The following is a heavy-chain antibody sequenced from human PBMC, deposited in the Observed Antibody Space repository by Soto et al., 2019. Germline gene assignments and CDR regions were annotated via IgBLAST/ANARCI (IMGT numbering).Heavy chain of an antibody. V-gene: IGHV4-30-4*01. Sequence: PSVTLSLTCTVSGVSISSGDYYWRWIRPPPGKGLEWIGYIYYSGSTYYNPSLKSRVTISVDTSKNQFSLKLSSVTAADTAVYYCARARDFWSGYYYFDYWGQGTLVTVSS. CDR3: ARARDFWSGYYYFDY. CDR1: GVSISSGDYY. J-gene: IGHJ4*02. D-gene: IGHD3-3*01. CDR2: IYYSGST.